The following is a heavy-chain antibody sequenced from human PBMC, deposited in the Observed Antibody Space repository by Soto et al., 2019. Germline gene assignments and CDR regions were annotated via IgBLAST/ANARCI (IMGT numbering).Heavy chain of an antibody. D-gene: IGHD2-21*02. V-gene: IGHV2-26*01. CDR3: VWVVDCGRDCYPFDY. Sequence: QVTLKESGPVLVKPTETLTLTCTVSGFSLTNAKMGVSWIRQPPGKALGWLVSIFSNDEKSYSPSLKGRLTFSKDTSKIRVVLSLTNLDLVDTATYYCVWVVDCGRDCYPFDYWCQGTLVTVSS. CDR1: GFSLTNAKMG. CDR2: IFSNDEK. J-gene: IGHJ4*02.